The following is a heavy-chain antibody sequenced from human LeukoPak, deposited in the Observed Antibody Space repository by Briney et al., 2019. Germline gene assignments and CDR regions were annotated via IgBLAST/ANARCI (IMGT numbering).Heavy chain of an antibody. CDR2: ISSSSSYI. D-gene: IGHD1-26*01. CDR1: GFTFSSYS. CDR3: ARDGSGSYVFDY. Sequence: PGRSLRLSCATSGFTFSSYSMNWVRQAPGKGLEWVSSISSSSSYIYYADSVKGRFTISRDNAKNSLYLQMNSLRAEDTAVYYCARDGSGSYVFDYWGQGTLVTVSS. V-gene: IGHV3-21*01. J-gene: IGHJ4*02.